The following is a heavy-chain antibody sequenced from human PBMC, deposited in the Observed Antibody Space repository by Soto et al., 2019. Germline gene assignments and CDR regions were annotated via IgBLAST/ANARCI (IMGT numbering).Heavy chain of an antibody. Sequence: SETLSLTCTVSGGSISSGGYYWSWIRQHPGKGLEWIGYIYYSGSTYYNPSLKSRVTISVDTSKNQFSLKLSSVTAADTAVYYCARTGERWILGYYFDYWGQGTLVTVS. J-gene: IGHJ4*02. D-gene: IGHD2-2*03. CDR2: IYYSGST. V-gene: IGHV4-31*03. CDR1: GGSISSGGYY. CDR3: ARTGERWILGYYFDY.